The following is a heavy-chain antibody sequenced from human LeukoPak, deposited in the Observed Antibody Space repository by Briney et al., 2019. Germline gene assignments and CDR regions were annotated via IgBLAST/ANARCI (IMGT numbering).Heavy chain of an antibody. D-gene: IGHD2-2*02. V-gene: IGHV1-69*13. CDR3: ARGTLGYCSSTSCYIPDDY. CDR2: SIPIFGTA. Sequence: ASVKVSCKASGGTFSSYAVSWVRQAPGQGLEWMGGSIPIFGTANYAQKFQGRVTITADESTSTAYMELSSLRSEDTAVYYCARGTLGYCSSTSCYIPDDYWGQGTLVTVSS. J-gene: IGHJ4*02. CDR1: GGTFSSYA.